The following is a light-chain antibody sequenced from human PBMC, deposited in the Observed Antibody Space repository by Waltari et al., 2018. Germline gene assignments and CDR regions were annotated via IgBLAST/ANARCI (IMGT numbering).Light chain of an antibody. CDR2: QDI. CDR3: QAWDSSTVV. CDR1: KLGDKY. Sequence: SYELTQPPSVSVSPGQTASITCSGDKLGDKYTCWCQQKPGQSPVLVIFQDIKRPSGIPERFSGSNSGNTATLTISGTQPMDEADYYCQAWDSSTVVFGGGTKLTVL. J-gene: IGLJ3*02. V-gene: IGLV3-1*01.